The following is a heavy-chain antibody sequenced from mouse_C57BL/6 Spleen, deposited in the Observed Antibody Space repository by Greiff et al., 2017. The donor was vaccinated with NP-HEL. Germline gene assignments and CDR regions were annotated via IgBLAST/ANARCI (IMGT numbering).Heavy chain of an antibody. CDR2: INPYNGGT. CDR1: GYTFTDYY. J-gene: IGHJ1*03. CDR3: ARDGYCGGWYFDV. V-gene: IGHV1-19*01. D-gene: IGHD2-3*01. Sequence: EVQLQQSGPVLVKPGASVKMSCKASGYTFTDYYMNWVKQSHGKSLEWIGVINPYNGGTSYNQKFKGKAPLTVDKSSSTAYIELNSLTSEDSAVYYCARDGYCGGWYFDVWGTGTTVTVSS.